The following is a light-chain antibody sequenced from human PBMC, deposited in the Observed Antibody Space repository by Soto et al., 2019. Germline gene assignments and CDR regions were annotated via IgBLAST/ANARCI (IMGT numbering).Light chain of an antibody. Sequence: QTVVTQEPSLTVSPGGTVTLTCGSSAGAVTSGQYPFWFQQKPGQAPKTLIYATSRRHSWTPARFSGSLLGGKAALTLSGTQPEDEAEYYCLLSYNGVQVFGGGTKLTVL. CDR3: LLSYNGVQV. J-gene: IGLJ3*02. V-gene: IGLV7-46*01. CDR1: AGAVTSGQY. CDR2: ATS.